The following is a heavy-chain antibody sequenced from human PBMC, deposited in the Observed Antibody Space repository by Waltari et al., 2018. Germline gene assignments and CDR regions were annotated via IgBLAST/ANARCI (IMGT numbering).Heavy chain of an antibody. CDR1: GFTFSSNV. CDR2: ISGSGGST. V-gene: IGHV3-23*01. D-gene: IGHD4-4*01. CDR3: ARSIRAYSNFGPNWFDP. Sequence: EVQLLQSGGGLVQPGGSLRLSCAASGFTFSSNVMSWVRQAPGKGLEWVSGISGSGGSTYYADSVKGRFTISRDNSKNTLYLQMNSLRAEDTAVYYCARSIRAYSNFGPNWFDPWGQGTLVTVSS. J-gene: IGHJ5*02.